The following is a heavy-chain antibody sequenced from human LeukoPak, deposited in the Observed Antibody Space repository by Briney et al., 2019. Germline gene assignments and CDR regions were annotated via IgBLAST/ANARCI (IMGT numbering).Heavy chain of an antibody. CDR2: INHSGST. D-gene: IGHD3-22*01. CDR3: ARYVGITMIVVVDDAFDI. J-gene: IGHJ3*02. CDR1: GGSFSGYY. Sequence: PPETLSLTCAVYGGSFSGYYWSWIRQPPGKGLEWIGEINHSGSTNYNPSLKSRVTISVDTSKNQFSLKLSSVTAADTAVYYCARYVGITMIVVVDDAFDIWGQGTMVTVSS. V-gene: IGHV4-34*01.